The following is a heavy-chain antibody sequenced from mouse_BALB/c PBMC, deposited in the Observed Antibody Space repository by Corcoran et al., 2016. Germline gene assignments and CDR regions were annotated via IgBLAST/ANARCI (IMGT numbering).Heavy chain of an antibody. Sequence: QIQLVQSGPELQKPGETVKISCKASGYTFTNYGIHWVKQAPGKGLKWMGWINTYTGEPTYAADFKGRFAFSLETSASTAYLQINNLKNEDMATYFCARGYRYDFDYWGQGTTLTVSA. CDR3: ARGYRYDFDY. D-gene: IGHD2-14*01. V-gene: IGHV9-1*02. CDR2: INTYTGEP. J-gene: IGHJ2*01. CDR1: GYTFTNYG.